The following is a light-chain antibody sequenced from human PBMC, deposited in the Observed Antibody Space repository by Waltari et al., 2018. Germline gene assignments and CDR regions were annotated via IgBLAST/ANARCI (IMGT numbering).Light chain of an antibody. CDR1: SLAALS. V-gene: IGLV3-19*01. Sequence: SSELTQDPAVSVALGQTVTITCQGHSLAALSANWYQQKPGQAPILVIYGKNNRPSGIPDRFSGSNSGNSASLTITGAQAEDEAAYYCNSRDTSGDHVVFGGGTKLTVL. J-gene: IGLJ2*01. CDR3: NSRDTSGDHVV. CDR2: GKN.